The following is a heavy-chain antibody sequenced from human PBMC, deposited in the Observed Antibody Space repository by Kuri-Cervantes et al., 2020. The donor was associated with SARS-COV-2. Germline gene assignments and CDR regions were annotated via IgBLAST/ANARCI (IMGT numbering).Heavy chain of an antibody. Sequence: SAKVTCKASSGTSSSNSNSWVRQAPGQGLEWMGGIIPIFGTANYAQKSQGSVTTTTDESTSTAYMELSSLRSEDTAVYYCAGNPRNYGSRSYRVSGVYYYYYMDVRGKGTTVTVSS. V-gene: IGHV1-69*05. CDR3: AGNPRNYGSRSYRVSGVYYYYYMDV. D-gene: IGHD3-10*01. J-gene: IGHJ6*03. CDR2: IIPIFGTA. CDR1: SGTSSSNS.